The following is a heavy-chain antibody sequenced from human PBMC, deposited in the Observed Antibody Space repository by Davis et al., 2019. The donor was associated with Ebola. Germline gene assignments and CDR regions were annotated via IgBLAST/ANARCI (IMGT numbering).Heavy chain of an antibody. V-gene: IGHV3-30*02. Sequence: GSPLKISCAASGFTFSSYGIHWVRQAPGKGLEWVAFIRYDGSNKYYADFVKGRFTISRDNSKNTMYLQMNSLSVEDTDVYYCAKGSDYGDVGHFEYWGQGTQVTVSS. J-gene: IGHJ4*02. CDR3: AKGSDYGDVGHFEY. D-gene: IGHD4-17*01. CDR2: IRYDGSNK. CDR1: GFTFSSYG.